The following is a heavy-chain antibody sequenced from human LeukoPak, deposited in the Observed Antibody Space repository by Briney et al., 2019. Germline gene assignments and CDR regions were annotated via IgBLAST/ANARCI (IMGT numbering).Heavy chain of an antibody. CDR1: GASISSSNYY. CDR3: ARPKGFGASWFDY. CDR2: IYSSGNT. V-gene: IGHV4-39*01. D-gene: IGHD3-10*01. J-gene: IGHJ4*02. Sequence: PSETLSLTCAVSGASISSSNYYWGWVRQSPGKGLEWIGNIYSSGNTYYNASLKSRVTMYIDTSKNQFSLKLSSVTAADTAVYYCARPKGFGASWFDYWGQGTLVTVSS.